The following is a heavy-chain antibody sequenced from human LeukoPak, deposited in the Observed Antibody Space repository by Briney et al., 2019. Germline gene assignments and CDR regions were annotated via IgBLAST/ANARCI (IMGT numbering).Heavy chain of an antibody. J-gene: IGHJ4*02. V-gene: IGHV3-73*01. Sequence: GGSLRLSCAASGFTFSGSAMHWVRQASGKGLEWVSRIRSKANSYATAYAASVKGRFTISRDDSKNTAYLQMNSLKTEDTAVYYCTTKTLRLGELSFQIDYWGQGTLVTVSS. CDR3: TTKTLRLGELSFQIDY. D-gene: IGHD3-16*02. CDR1: GFTFSGSA. CDR2: IRSKANSYAT.